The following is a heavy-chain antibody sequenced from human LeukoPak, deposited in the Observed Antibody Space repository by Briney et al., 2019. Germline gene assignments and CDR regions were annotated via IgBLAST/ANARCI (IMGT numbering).Heavy chain of an antibody. CDR2: ISGSGGST. V-gene: IGHV3-23*01. CDR1: GFTFSSYA. CDR3: ARGLGLLWFAFDI. Sequence: GGSLRLSCAASGFTFSSYAMSWVRQAPGKGLEWVSAISGSGGSTYYADSVKGRFTISRDNSKNTLYLQMNSLRAEDTAVYYCARGLGLLWFAFDIWGQGTMVTVSS. D-gene: IGHD3-10*01. J-gene: IGHJ3*02.